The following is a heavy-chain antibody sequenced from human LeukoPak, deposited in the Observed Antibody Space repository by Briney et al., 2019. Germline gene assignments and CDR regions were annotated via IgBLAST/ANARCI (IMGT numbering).Heavy chain of an antibody. D-gene: IGHD3-16*01. CDR2: LYGGGST. CDR1: GFTVSSNY. J-gene: IGHJ4*02. Sequence: GGSLRLSCAASGFTVSSNYMSWVRQAPGKGLEWVSVLYGGGSTYYADSVKGRFTISRDNSKNTLYLQMNSLRAEDTAVYYCARSPSGEPTSWGQGTLVTVSS. V-gene: IGHV3-53*01. CDR3: ARSPSGEPTS.